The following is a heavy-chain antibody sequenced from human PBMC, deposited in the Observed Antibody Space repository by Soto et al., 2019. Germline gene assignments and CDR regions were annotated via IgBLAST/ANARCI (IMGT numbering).Heavy chain of an antibody. CDR3: AHHPYYGLGSYSFDY. CDR1: VFSLTTSGVG. D-gene: IGHD3-10*01. J-gene: IGHJ4*02. V-gene: IGHV2-5*02. CDR2: IYWDDDK. Sequence: QITLKESGPTLVRPTQTLTLTCTFSVFSLTTSGVGVGWIRQPPGKALEWLAVIYWDDDKRYSSSLKSRLTITKDTSKNQVVRTMTNMDPVDTATDYCAHHPYYGLGSYSFDYWGQGTLVTVSS.